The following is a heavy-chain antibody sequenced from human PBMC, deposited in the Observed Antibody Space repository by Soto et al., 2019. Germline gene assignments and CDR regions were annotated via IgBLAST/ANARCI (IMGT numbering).Heavy chain of an antibody. J-gene: IGHJ6*03. CDR3: ARVALREPFPYYYYYYMDV. Sequence: EVQLVESGGGLVQPGGSLRLSCAASGFPFSSYSMNWVRQAPGKGLEWVSYISSSSSTIYYADSVKGRFTISRDNAKNSLYLQMNSLRAEDTAVYYCARVALREPFPYYYYYYMDVWGKGTTVTVSS. V-gene: IGHV3-48*01. D-gene: IGHD5-12*01. CDR2: ISSSSSTI. CDR1: GFPFSSYS.